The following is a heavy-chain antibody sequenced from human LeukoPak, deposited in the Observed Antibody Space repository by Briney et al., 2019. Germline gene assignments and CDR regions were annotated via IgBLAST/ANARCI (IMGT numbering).Heavy chain of an antibody. D-gene: IGHD2-8*01. CDR1: GFIFNTYG. Sequence: GGSLRLSCAASGFIFNTYGMHRVRQAPGKGLEWVSYISYDGSRKNYADSVKGRFTISRDNSKNTLFLQMNSLKAEDTAVYYCAKKLIGNVDYFDYWGQGTLVTVSS. J-gene: IGHJ4*02. CDR3: AKKLIGNVDYFDY. V-gene: IGHV3-30*02. CDR2: ISYDGSRK.